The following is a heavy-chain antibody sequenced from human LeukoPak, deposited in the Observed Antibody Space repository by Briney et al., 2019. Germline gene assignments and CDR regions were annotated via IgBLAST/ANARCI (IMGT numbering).Heavy chain of an antibody. CDR1: GYTFTSYY. CDR2: FDPEDGET. D-gene: IGHD3-10*01. J-gene: IGHJ2*01. Sequence: ASVKVSCKASGYTFTSYYMHWVRQAPGKGLEWMGGFDPEDGETIYAQKFQGRVTMTEDTSTDTAYMELSSLRSEDTAVYYCATPTYYYGLWYFDLWGRGTLVTVSS. V-gene: IGHV1-24*01. CDR3: ATPTYYYGLWYFDL.